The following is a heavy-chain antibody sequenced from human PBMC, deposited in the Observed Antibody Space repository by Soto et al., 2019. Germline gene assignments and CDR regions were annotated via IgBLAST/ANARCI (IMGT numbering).Heavy chain of an antibody. J-gene: IGHJ3*02. CDR1: GFTFSSYG. V-gene: IGHV3-33*01. Sequence: QVQLEESGGGVVQPGRSLRLSCAASGFTFSSYGMHWVRQAPGKGLEWVAVIWYDGSNKYYADSVKGRFTISRDNSKNTLYLQMNSLRAEDTAVYYCARACVVGATRSALDIWGQGTMVTVSS. D-gene: IGHD1-26*01. CDR3: ARACVVGATRSALDI. CDR2: IWYDGSNK.